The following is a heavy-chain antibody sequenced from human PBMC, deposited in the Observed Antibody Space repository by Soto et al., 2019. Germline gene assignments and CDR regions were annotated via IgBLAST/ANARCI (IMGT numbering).Heavy chain of an antibody. CDR3: ARSLGWRDAFDI. D-gene: IGHD6-19*01. V-gene: IGHV3-7*01. CDR1: GFSFNNYW. Sequence: EVQLVESGGDLVQPGGSLRLSCAASGFSFNNYWMSWVRQAPGKGLEWVANLKQDGREKYYVDSVKGRFTISRDNAENLLYLQMSSLRAEDTAVYYCARSLGWRDAFDICGQGTMVTVSS. J-gene: IGHJ3*02. CDR2: LKQDGREK.